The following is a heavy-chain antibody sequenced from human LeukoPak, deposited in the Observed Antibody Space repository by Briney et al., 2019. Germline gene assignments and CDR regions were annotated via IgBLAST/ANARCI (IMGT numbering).Heavy chain of an antibody. CDR1: GFTVSSNY. J-gene: IGHJ4*02. CDR3: AKPGYYGSGTYFDY. Sequence: GGSLRLSCAASGFTVSSNYMSWVRQAPGKGLEWVSVIYSGGSTYYADSVKGRFTISRDNARNTFYLQMNSLRANDTAVYYCAKPGYYGSGTYFDYWGRGTLVTVSS. V-gene: IGHV3-66*01. CDR2: IYSGGST. D-gene: IGHD3-10*01.